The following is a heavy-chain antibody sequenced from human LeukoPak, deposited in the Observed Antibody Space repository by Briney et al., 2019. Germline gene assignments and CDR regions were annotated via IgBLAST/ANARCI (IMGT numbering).Heavy chain of an antibody. J-gene: IGHJ4*02. V-gene: IGHV3-23*01. CDR3: AKANQVGIPGNYDFWSGYYYFDY. D-gene: IGHD3-3*01. Sequence: GGSLRLSCAASGFAFSSYAMSWVRQAPGKGLEWVSTISGTGASTYFADSVKGRFTIFRDNSKNTLYLQMTSLRAEDTAVYYCAKANQVGIPGNYDFWSGYYYFDYWGQGTLVTVSS. CDR2: ISGTGAST. CDR1: GFAFSSYA.